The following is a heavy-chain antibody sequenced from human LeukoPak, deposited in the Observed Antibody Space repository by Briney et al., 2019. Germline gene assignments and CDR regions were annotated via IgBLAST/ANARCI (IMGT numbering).Heavy chain of an antibody. CDR3: ARDDRKLRGYCSGGSCYSANSYYYYYGMDV. D-gene: IGHD2-15*01. Sequence: PGGSLRLSCTASGFTFSSYAMHWVRQAPGKGLEWVSSITSSSTYIYYADSVKGRFTISRDNAKNSLYLQMNSLRAEDTAVYYCARDDRKLRGYCSGGSCYSANSYYYYYGMDVWGQGTTVTVSS. V-gene: IGHV3-21*01. J-gene: IGHJ6*02. CDR2: ITSSSTYI. CDR1: GFTFSSYA.